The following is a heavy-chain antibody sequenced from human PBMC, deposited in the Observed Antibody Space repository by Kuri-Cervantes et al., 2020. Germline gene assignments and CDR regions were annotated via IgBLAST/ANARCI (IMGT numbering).Heavy chain of an antibody. V-gene: IGHV1-45*02. J-gene: IGHJ4*02. CDR3: ARGYCSSTSCSIYDY. CDR2: ITPFNGNT. CDR1: GYTFSTYG. Sequence: SVKVSCKASGYTFSTYGITWVRRAPGQALEWMGWITPFNGNTNYAQKFQDRVTITRDRSMSTAYMELSSLRSEDTAVYYCARGYCSSTSCSIYDYWDQGALVTVSS. D-gene: IGHD2-2*01.